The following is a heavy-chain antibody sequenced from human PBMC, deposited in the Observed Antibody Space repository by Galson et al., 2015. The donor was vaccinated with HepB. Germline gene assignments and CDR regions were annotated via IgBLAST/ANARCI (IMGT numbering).Heavy chain of an antibody. J-gene: IGHJ6*02. D-gene: IGHD1-1*01. V-gene: IGHV3-23*01. CDR2: IRGSGGRT. Sequence: SLRLSCAASRFTFSTYAMSWVRQAPAKRRERVSTIRGSGGRTHYVDSVKGRFTISRDNSKNTLYLQMNSLRAEDTAVYYCAIINWIDNYSYHGIDVWGQGTTVTVSS. CDR1: RFTFSTYA. CDR3: AIINWIDNYSYHGIDV.